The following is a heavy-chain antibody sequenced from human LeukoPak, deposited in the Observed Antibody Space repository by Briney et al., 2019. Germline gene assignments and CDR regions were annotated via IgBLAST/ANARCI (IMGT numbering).Heavy chain of an antibody. Sequence: ASVTVSCTASGYSFSSYGISWVRQAPGQGLEWMGWISAYNGNTNYAQRLQGRVTMTRDTSTSTVYMELSSLRSEDTAVYYCARAPLGMATIDFDYWGQGTLVTVSS. D-gene: IGHD5-24*01. J-gene: IGHJ4*02. CDR2: ISAYNGNT. CDR1: GYSFSSYG. CDR3: ARAPLGMATIDFDY. V-gene: IGHV1-18*01.